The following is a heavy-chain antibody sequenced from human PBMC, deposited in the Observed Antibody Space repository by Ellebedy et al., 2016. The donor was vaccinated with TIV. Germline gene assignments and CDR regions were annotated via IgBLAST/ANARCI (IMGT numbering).Heavy chain of an antibody. D-gene: IGHD6-19*01. CDR3: ARDSGYSSGWGDY. CDR1: GFTVSSNY. CDR2: ISSSSSYI. J-gene: IGHJ4*02. V-gene: IGHV3-21*01. Sequence: GGSLRLXCAASGFTVSSNYMSWVRQAPGKGLEWVSSISSSSSYIYYADSVKGRFTISRDNAKNSLYLQMNSLRAEDTAVYYCARDSGYSSGWGDYWGQGTLVTVSS.